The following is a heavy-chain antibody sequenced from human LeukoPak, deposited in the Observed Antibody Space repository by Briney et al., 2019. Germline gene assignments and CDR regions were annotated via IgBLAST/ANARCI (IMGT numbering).Heavy chain of an antibody. CDR2: VDPEDGET. CDR1: GHTLTEIS. Sequence: ASVKVSCKASGHTLTEISMHWVRQAPGKGFEWMGGVDPEDGETIYALKFQGRVTMTDDPSTDTAYMELSSLRSEDTAVYYCATVAPGTYEGAFDIWGQGTMVTVSS. V-gene: IGHV1-24*01. J-gene: IGHJ3*02. CDR3: ATVAPGTYEGAFDI. D-gene: IGHD3-3*01.